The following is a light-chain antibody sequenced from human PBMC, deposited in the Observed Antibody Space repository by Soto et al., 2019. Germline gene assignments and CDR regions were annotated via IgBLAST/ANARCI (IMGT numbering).Light chain of an antibody. Sequence: EIVMTQSPATLSVSPRERATLSCRASRSVSSNLAWYQQKPGQAPRLLMYGASTRATGIPARFSGSGSGTEFTLTISSLQSEDFAVYYCQQYNNWPPYTFGQGTKLEIK. V-gene: IGKV3-15*01. CDR3: QQYNNWPPYT. J-gene: IGKJ2*01. CDR2: GAS. CDR1: RSVSSN.